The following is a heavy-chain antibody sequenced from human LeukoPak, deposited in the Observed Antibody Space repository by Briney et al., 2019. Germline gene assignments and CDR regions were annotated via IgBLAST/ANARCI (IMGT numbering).Heavy chain of an antibody. V-gene: IGHV4-59*08. D-gene: IGHD2-15*01. J-gene: IGHJ3*02. Sequence: SETLSLTCTVSGGSISSYYWSWIRQPPGKGLEWIGYIYYSGSTNYNPSLKSRVTISVDTSKNQFSLKLSSVTAADTAVYYCARQLPHADAFDIWGQGTMVTVSS. CDR1: GGSISSYY. CDR3: ARQLPHADAFDI. CDR2: IYYSGST.